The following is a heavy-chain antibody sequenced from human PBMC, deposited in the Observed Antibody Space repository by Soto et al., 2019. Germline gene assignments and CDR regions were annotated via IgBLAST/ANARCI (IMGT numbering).Heavy chain of an antibody. CDR1: GFSLSTSGMC. CDR2: IDWDDDK. CDR3: ARKDLRSEGTGYSGYIFDY. Sequence: GSGPTLVNPTQTLTLTCTFSGFSLSTSGMCVSWIRQPPGKALEWLARIDWDDDKYYSTSLKTRLTISKDTSKNQVVLTMTNMDPVDTATYYCARKDLRSEGTGYSGYIFDYWGQGTLVTVSS. J-gene: IGHJ4*02. D-gene: IGHD5-12*01. V-gene: IGHV2-70*11.